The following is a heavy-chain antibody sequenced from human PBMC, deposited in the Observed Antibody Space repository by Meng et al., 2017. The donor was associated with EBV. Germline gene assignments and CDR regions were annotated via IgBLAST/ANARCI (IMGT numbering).Heavy chain of an antibody. CDR1: GFSLSTRGVG. J-gene: IGHJ4*02. Sequence: QITLKESGPTLVQPTPTLTLPCTFSGFSLSTRGVGVGWIRQPPGKALEWLALIYWDDDKRYSPSLKSRLTITKDTSKNQVVLTMTNMDPVDAATYYCAHIIAARPFDYWGQGTLVTVSS. D-gene: IGHD6-6*01. CDR2: IYWDDDK. CDR3: AHIIAARPFDY. V-gene: IGHV2-5*02.